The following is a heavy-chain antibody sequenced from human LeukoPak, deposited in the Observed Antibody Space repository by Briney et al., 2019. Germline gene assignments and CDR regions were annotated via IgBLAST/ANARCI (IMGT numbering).Heavy chain of an antibody. J-gene: IGHJ3*02. CDR3: ARDQISINALDI. CDR2: IPHTGST. Sequence: SDPLSLTYTVSGASIIGHYLSWVRQSPPKGLEWIGYIPHTGSTNYNPILKSRVTMSVATSKTQFPLRLNSVTAADTAIYYCARDQISINALDIWGQGTLVTVSS. V-gene: IGHV4-59*11. CDR1: GASIIGHY. D-gene: IGHD3-10*01.